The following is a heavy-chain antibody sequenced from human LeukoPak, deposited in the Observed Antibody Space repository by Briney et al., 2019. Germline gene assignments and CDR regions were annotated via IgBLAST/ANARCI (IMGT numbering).Heavy chain of an antibody. CDR1: GGTFSGYA. V-gene: IGHV1-69*06. CDR2: IIPIFGTA. CDR3: ARDAPSYYRSSSPYYFDY. J-gene: IGHJ4*02. D-gene: IGHD6-6*01. Sequence: ASVKVSCKASGGTFSGYAISWVRQAPGQGLEWMGGIIPIFGTANCAQKFQGRVTITADKSTSTAYMELSSPRSEATAVYYCARDAPSYYRSSSPYYFDYWGQGTLVTVSS.